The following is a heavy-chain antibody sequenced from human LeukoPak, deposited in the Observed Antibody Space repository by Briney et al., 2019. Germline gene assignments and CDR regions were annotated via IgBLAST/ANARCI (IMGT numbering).Heavy chain of an antibody. Sequence: PSETLSLTCTVSGVSISSYYWNWIRQPAGKGLEWIGRIYTSGSTTFNPSLKSRVTMSVDTSKNQFSLKLSSVTAAVTSVYYGARGGVVTQPGYFQHWGQGTLVTVSS. CDR3: ARGGVVTQPGYFQH. J-gene: IGHJ1*01. D-gene: IGHD3-3*01. CDR2: IYTSGST. V-gene: IGHV4-4*07. CDR1: GVSISSYY.